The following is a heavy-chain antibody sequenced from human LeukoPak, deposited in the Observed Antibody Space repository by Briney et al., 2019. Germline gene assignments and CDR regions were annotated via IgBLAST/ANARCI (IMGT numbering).Heavy chain of an antibody. J-gene: IGHJ4*02. V-gene: IGHV4-61*01. D-gene: IGHD3-16*01. CDR2: IYYSGST. Sequence: PSETLSLTCTVSGGSISSSSYYWSWIRQPPGKGLEWIGYIYYSGSTNYNPSLKSRVTISVDTSKNQFSLKLSSVTAADTAVYYCARGLWAFDYWGQGTLVTVSS. CDR1: GGSISSSSYY. CDR3: ARGLWAFDY.